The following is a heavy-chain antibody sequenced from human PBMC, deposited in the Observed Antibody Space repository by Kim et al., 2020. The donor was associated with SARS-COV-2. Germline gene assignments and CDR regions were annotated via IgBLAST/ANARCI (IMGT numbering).Heavy chain of an antibody. V-gene: IGHV4-59*01. Sequence: NPYLRSRVTISVETAKNQFSLNVNAVTTADTAVYYCARAGNNGVWRYYIDFWGQGTLVTVSS. CDR3: ARAGNNGVWRYYIDF. D-gene: IGHD2-8*01. J-gene: IGHJ4*02.